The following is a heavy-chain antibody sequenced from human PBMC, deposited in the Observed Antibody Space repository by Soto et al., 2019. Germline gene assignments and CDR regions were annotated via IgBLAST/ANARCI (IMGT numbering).Heavy chain of an antibody. CDR3: ARLAVAGIDY. Sequence: SETLSLTCAVSGGSISSSNWWSWVRQPPGKGLEWIGEIYHRGSTNYNPSLKCRVTILVDKSKNQFSLKLSSVTAADTAVYYCARLAVAGIDYWGQGTLVTVSS. D-gene: IGHD6-19*01. V-gene: IGHV4-4*02. J-gene: IGHJ4*02. CDR1: GGSISSSNW. CDR2: IYHRGST.